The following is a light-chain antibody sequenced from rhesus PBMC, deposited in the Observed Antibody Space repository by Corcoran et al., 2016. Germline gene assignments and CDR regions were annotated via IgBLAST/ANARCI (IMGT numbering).Light chain of an antibody. CDR2: DAS. CDR3: QQYNSRPHT. J-gene: IGKJ2*01. CDR1: QGISNY. Sequence: DIQMTQSPSSLSASVGDRVTITCRASQGISNYLSWYQEKPGKAPKLLIYDASTLRSGVPSRFIGSGSWTDFTLTISSLQAEDFETYYCQQYNSRPHTFGQGTKVEIK. V-gene: IGKV1S21*01.